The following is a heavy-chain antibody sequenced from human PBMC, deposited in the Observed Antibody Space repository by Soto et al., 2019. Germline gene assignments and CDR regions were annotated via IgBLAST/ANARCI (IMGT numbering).Heavy chain of an antibody. CDR1: GGFISSSSYN. CDR2: IYYSGST. V-gene: IGHV4-39*01. J-gene: IGHJ6*02. Sequence: LSLTGTAGGGFISSSSYNWGWISQPPGKGLEWIGSIYYSGSTYYNPSLKSRVTISVDTSKNQFSLKLSSVTAADTAVYYCARQGGTYYDFWSGYPDRYYYYGMDVWGQGTTVTVSS. D-gene: IGHD3-3*01. CDR3: ARQGGTYYDFWSGYPDRYYYYGMDV.